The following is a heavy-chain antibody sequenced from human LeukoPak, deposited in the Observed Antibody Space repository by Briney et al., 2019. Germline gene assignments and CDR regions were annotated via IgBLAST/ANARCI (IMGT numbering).Heavy chain of an antibody. Sequence: SETLSLTCTVSGGSISSSGYYWGWIRQPPGKGLEWIGSLSYSGDPYYSPSLKSRVTISVDTSKNQFSLKLSSVTAADTAVYYCARHPGSFAYGHWGRGALVTVSS. V-gene: IGHV4-39*01. J-gene: IGHJ4*02. CDR1: GGSISSSGYY. D-gene: IGHD3-10*01. CDR2: LSYSGDP. CDR3: ARHPGSFAYGH.